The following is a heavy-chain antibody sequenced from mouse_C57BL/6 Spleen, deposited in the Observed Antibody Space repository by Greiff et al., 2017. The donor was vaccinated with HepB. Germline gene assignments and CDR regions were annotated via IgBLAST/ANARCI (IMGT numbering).Heavy chain of an antibody. Sequence: VQLQQSGPELVKPGASVKISCKASGYTFTDYYMNWVKQSHGKSLEWIGDINPNNGGTSYNQKFKGKATLTADKSSSTAYMELRSLTSEDSAVYYCARGGSYYWYFDVWGTGTTVTVSS. V-gene: IGHV1-26*01. CDR1: GYTFTDYY. CDR2: INPNNGGT. CDR3: ARGGSYYWYFDV. D-gene: IGHD1-1*02. J-gene: IGHJ1*03.